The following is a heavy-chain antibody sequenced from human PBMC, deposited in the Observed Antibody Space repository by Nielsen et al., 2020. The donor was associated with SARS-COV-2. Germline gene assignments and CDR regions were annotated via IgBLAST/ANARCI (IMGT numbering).Heavy chain of an antibody. CDR3: AREQSIAATYYYGMDV. D-gene: IGHD6-6*01. Sequence: GGSLRLSCAASGFTFSDYYMSWIRQAPGKGLEWVSYISSSGSTIYYADSVKGRFTISRDNAKNSLYLQMNSLRAEDTAVYYCAREQSIAATYYYGMDVWGQGTTVTVSS. CDR2: ISSSGSTI. V-gene: IGHV3-11*01. CDR1: GFTFSDYY. J-gene: IGHJ6*02.